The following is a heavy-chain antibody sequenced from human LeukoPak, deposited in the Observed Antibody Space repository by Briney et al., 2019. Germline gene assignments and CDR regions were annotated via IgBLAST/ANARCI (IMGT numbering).Heavy chain of an antibody. Sequence: SETLSLTCTVSGGSISSYYWSWIRQPPGKRLEWIGYIYYSGSTNYNPSLKSRVTISVDTSKNQFSLKLSSVTAADTAVYYCARTPLDDFWSGYYTFDPWGQGTLVTVSS. V-gene: IGHV4-59*01. CDR1: GGSISSYY. D-gene: IGHD3-3*01. CDR2: IYYSGST. J-gene: IGHJ5*02. CDR3: ARTPLDDFWSGYYTFDP.